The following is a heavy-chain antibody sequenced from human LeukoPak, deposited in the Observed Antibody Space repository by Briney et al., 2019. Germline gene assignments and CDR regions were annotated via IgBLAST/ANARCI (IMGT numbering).Heavy chain of an antibody. V-gene: IGHV1-18*01. CDR3: AGVERGYCSSTRCYGAGYNYYDGMDV. CDR2: ISAYNGNT. J-gene: IGHJ6*02. CDR1: GYTFTSYG. D-gene: IGHD2-2*01. Sequence: GASVKVSCKASGYTFTSYGISWVRQAPGQGLEWMEWISAYNGNTNYAQKVQGRVTMTTDTSTSTAYMELRSLISDDTAVYYCAGVERGYCSSTRCYGAGYNYYDGMDVWGQGTTVTVSS.